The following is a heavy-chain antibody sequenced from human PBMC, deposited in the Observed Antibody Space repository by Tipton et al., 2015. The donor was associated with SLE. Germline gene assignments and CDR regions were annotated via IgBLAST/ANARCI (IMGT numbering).Heavy chain of an antibody. J-gene: IGHJ1*01. CDR1: GGSISSSSYY. V-gene: IGHV4-31*03. CDR2: IYYSGSN. Sequence: TLSLTCTVSGGSISSSSYYWGWIRPPPGKGLGWIGYIYYSGSNYYNPSLQSRVTISVDTTQNQLSLKLSSVTAADTAVYYWAGGLGSGWYGEYFQHWGQGTLVTVSS. D-gene: IGHD6-19*01. CDR3: AGGLGSGWYGEYFQH.